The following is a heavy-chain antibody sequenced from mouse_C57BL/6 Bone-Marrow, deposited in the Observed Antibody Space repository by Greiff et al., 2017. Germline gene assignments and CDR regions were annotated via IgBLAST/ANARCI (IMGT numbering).Heavy chain of an antibody. D-gene: IGHD1-1*01. J-gene: IGHJ2*01. CDR1: GYTFTSYW. Sequence: VQLQQPGAELVKPGASVKMSCKASGYTFTSYWITWVKQRPGQGLEWIGDIYPGSGSTNYTEKFKSKATLTVDTSSSTAYMQLSSLTSEDSAFYNCASLITTVVGYYFDYWGQGTTLTVSS. V-gene: IGHV1-55*01. CDR3: ASLITTVVGYYFDY. CDR2: IYPGSGST.